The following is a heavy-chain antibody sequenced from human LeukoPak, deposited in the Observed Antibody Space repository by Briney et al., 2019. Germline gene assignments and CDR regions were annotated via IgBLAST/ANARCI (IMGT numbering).Heavy chain of an antibody. CDR3: ARDKGYSSDY. V-gene: IGHV3-74*01. CDR1: GFPFNTYW. CDR2: ITGDGSTT. Sequence: AGGSLRLSCTASGFPFNTYWMHWVRRAPGKGLEWVSLITGDGSTTNYADSVKGRFTISRDNVKNTVYLQMNSLRAEDTAVYFCARDKGYSSDYWGQGTLVTVSS. J-gene: IGHJ4*02. D-gene: IGHD2-15*01.